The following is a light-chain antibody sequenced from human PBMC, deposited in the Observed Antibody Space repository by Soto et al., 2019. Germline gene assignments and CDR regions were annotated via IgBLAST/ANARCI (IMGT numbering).Light chain of an antibody. CDR1: SSDVGSYNR. V-gene: IGLV2-18*02. CDR2: EVS. Sequence: QSALTQPPSVSGSPGQSVTISCTGTSSDVGSYNRVSWYQQPPGTAPKLMIYEVSNRPSGVPDRFSGSKSGNTASLTISGLQAEDEADYYSSSYTSSSNYVVFGGGTQLTVL. CDR3: SSYTSSSNYVV. J-gene: IGLJ2*01.